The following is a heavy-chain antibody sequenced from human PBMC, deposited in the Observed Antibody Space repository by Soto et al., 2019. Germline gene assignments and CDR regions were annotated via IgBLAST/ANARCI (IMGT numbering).Heavy chain of an antibody. V-gene: IGHV3-23*01. CDR2: ISGSGGST. CDR1: GFTFSSYA. D-gene: IGHD3-22*01. Sequence: HPGGSLRLSCSASGFTFSSYAMSWVRQAPGKGLEWVSAISGSGGSTYYADPVKGRFTISRDNSKNTLYLQMNSLRAEDTAVYYCAKSAPKNYDSSGYPYEYWGQGTLVTVSS. CDR3: AKSAPKNYDSSGYPYEY. J-gene: IGHJ4*02.